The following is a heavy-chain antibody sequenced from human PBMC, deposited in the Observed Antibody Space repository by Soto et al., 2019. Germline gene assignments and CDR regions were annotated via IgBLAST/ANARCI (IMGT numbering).Heavy chain of an antibody. Sequence: SETLSLTCAVYGGSFRGYYWSWIRQPPGKGLEWIGDINHSGSTNYNPSLKSRVTISVDTSKNQFSLKLGSVTAADTAIYYCARGVKEETTFRFYYSMDVWDKGTTVTVSS. CDR1: GGSFRGYY. CDR2: INHSGST. J-gene: IGHJ6*03. V-gene: IGHV4-34*01. D-gene: IGHD4-17*01. CDR3: ARGVKEETTFRFYYSMDV.